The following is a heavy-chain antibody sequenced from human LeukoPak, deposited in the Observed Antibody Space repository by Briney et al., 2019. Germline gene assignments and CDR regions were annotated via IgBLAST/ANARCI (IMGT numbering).Heavy chain of an antibody. CDR2: IYYSGST. Sequence: SETLSLTCTVSGGSISSSSYYWGWIRQPPGKGLEWIGSIYYSGSTYYNPSLKSRVTMSVDTSKNQFSLKLSSVTAADTAVYYCARSGRGYYDSSGYYTALDYWGQGTLVTVSS. CDR3: ARSGRGYYDSSGYYTALDY. J-gene: IGHJ4*02. CDR1: GGSISSSSYY. D-gene: IGHD3-22*01. V-gene: IGHV4-39*07.